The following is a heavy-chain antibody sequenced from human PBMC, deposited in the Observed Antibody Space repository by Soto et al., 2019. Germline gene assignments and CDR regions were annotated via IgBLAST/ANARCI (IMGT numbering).Heavy chain of an antibody. Sequence: GGSLRLSCAASGFSFTHYRIHWVRQVPGKGLEWVCRVNADGSSTNYAGFAKGRFTISRDNSKNTAYLEMNNLRADDTALYYCAKAGDWNYVFDFWGQGTSVTVSS. D-gene: IGHD1-7*01. CDR2: VNADGSST. CDR3: AKAGDWNYVFDF. J-gene: IGHJ4*02. V-gene: IGHV3-74*01. CDR1: GFSFTHYR.